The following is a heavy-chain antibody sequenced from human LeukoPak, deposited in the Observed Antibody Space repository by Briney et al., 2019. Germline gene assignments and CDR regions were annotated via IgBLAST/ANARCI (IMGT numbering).Heavy chain of an antibody. Sequence: GGSLRLSCAASGFTFSSYAMSWVRQAPGKGLEWVSAISGSGGSTYYADSVKGRFTISRDNSKNTLYLQMNSLRAEDTAVYYCAKDVLRFLEWLLYAFDYWGDGTLVTVSS. CDR3: AKDVLRFLEWLLYAFDY. CDR1: GFTFSSYA. J-gene: IGHJ4*01. D-gene: IGHD3-3*01. V-gene: IGHV3-23*01. CDR2: ISGSGGST.